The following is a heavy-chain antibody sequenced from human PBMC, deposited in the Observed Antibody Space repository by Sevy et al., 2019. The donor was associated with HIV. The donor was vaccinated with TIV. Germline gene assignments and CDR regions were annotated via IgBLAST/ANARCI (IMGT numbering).Heavy chain of an antibody. CDR3: TRDMYGIDY. CDR2: VDNDGSGT. V-gene: IGHV3-74*01. D-gene: IGHD2-8*01. CDR1: GFTFTNYW. Sequence: GGSLRLSCAASGFTFTNYWMHWVRQAPGKGLVSVSRVDNDGSGTNYADSVKGRFTISRDNAKNTVYLQMNSLRAEDTAVYYCTRDMYGIDYWGQGTLVTVSS. J-gene: IGHJ4*02.